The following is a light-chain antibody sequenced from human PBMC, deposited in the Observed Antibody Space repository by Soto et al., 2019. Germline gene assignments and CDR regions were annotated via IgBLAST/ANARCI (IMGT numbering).Light chain of an antibody. CDR3: QQYNSHSYYS. J-gene: IGKJ2*03. V-gene: IGKV1-5*03. CDR2: LAS. Sequence: DIQMTQFPSPLSASVGDQVTITCRASQNIQSFLAWYQQKPGKAPKLLIYLASRLEGGVPSRFSGSGSGTEFTLTINSLQPDDFAIYFCQQYNSHSYYSFGQGTKLEVK. CDR1: QNIQSF.